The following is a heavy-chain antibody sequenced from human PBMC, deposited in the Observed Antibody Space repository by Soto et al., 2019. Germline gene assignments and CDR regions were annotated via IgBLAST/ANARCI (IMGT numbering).Heavy chain of an antibody. CDR1: GYTFTSYG. D-gene: IGHD3-10*01. CDR3: ARDISYGSGTSYGY. J-gene: IGHJ4*02. CDR2: ISTYNGGT. Sequence: QVQLVQSGGEVKKPGASVKVSCKASGYTFTSYGITWVRQAPGQGLDWMGWISTYNGGTNYAQNLQGRVTMTTDTXPSTAYMELRSLRSDDTAMYYCARDISYGSGTSYGYWGQGTLVTVSS. V-gene: IGHV1-18*01.